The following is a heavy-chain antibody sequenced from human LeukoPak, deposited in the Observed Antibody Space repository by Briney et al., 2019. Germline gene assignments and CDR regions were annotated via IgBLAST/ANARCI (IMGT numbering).Heavy chain of an antibody. CDR2: ISWNSGSI. J-gene: IGHJ6*02. CDR3: ATLTGPKYYYGMDV. Sequence: GGFLRLSCAASGFTFDDYAMHWVRQAPGKGLEWVSGISWNSGSIGYADSVKGRFTISRDNAKNSLYLQMNSLRAEDTALYYCATLTGPKYYYGMDVWGQGTTVTVSS. V-gene: IGHV3-9*01. D-gene: IGHD3-9*01. CDR1: GFTFDDYA.